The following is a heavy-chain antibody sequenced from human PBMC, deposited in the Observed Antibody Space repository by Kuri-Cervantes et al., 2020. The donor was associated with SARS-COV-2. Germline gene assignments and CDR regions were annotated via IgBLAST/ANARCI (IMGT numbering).Heavy chain of an antibody. CDR3: VRDLAVVVPAATDDY. V-gene: IGHV1-2*04. CDR1: GFTFTGYS. J-gene: IGHJ4*02. Sequence: ASVKVSCKASGFTFTGYSVHWVRQAPGQRLEWMGWITPNSGDTNFAQRFQGWVTMTLDTSISTAYMELSRLRSDDTAVYYCVRDLAVVVPAATDDYWGQGTLVTVSS. CDR2: ITPNSGDT. D-gene: IGHD2-2*01.